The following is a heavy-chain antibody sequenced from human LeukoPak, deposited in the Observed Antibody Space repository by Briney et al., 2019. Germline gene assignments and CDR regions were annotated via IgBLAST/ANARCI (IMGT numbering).Heavy chain of an antibody. CDR2: IYTSGST. J-gene: IGHJ6*03. D-gene: IGHD6-19*01. CDR3: ARRYSSGWYAPPYYYYYMDV. Sequence: SETLSLICTVSTGSISSYYWSWIRQPAGKGLEWIGRIYTSGSTNYNPSLKSRVTMSVDTSKNQFSLKLSSVTAADTAVYYCARRYSSGWYAPPYYYYYMDVWGKGTTVTVSS. CDR1: TGSISSYY. V-gene: IGHV4-4*07.